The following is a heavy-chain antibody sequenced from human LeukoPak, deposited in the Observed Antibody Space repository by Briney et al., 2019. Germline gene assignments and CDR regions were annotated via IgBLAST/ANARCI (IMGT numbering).Heavy chain of an antibody. V-gene: IGHV1-69*06. CDR2: IIPIFGTA. J-gene: IGHJ4*02. CDR3: ARDQGSSGWYFDY. CDR1: GGTLSSYA. Sequence: SVKVSCKASGGTLSSYAISWVRQAPGQGLEWMGGIIPIFGTANYAQKFQGRVTITADKSTSTAYMELSSLRSEDTAVYYCARDQGSSGWYFDYWGQGTLVTVSS. D-gene: IGHD6-19*01.